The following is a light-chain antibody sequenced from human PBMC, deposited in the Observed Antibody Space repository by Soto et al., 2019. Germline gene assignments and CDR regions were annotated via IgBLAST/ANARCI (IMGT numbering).Light chain of an antibody. V-gene: IGKV3-20*01. CDR3: GQFVSSPVT. J-gene: IGKJ1*01. CDR2: GVS. Sequence: ETVMTQSPATLSASPGERITPSSRASQSISSRFAWYQRKPGQAPRLLIYGVSNRATGIPDRFSGSGSGTDFTLTINRLEPEDFAVYFCGQFVSSPVTFGQGTKVDIK. CDR1: QSISSR.